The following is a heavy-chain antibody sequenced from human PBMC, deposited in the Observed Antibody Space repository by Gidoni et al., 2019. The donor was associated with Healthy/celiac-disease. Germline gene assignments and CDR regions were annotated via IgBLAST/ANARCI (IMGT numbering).Heavy chain of an antibody. CDR2: IYHCGST. CDR3: ASRWSGTSWDYDYYYGMDV. D-gene: IGHD2-2*01. CDR1: GCSISRGYY. Sequence: QVQLQESGPGLVKPSATLSLTCTFSGCSISRGYYWGWLRQPPGKGLEWIGSIYHCGSTYHNPSLKSRVTISVDTSKNQFSLKLSSVTAADTAVYYCASRWSGTSWDYDYYYGMDVWGKGTTVTVSS. J-gene: IGHJ6*04. V-gene: IGHV4-38-2*02.